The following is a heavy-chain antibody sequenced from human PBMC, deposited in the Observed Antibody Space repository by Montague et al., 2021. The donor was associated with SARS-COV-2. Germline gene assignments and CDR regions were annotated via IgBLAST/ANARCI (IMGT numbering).Heavy chain of an antibody. CDR2: ISSGSGSSI. CDR1: GFSFGSYE. J-gene: IGHJ6*02. CDR3: ARDVDPNSWDGMDV. Sequence: LRLSCAASGFSFGSYEMNWARQAPGKGLEWISYISSGSGSSIHYADSVRGRFTISRANAKNSLHLQMNGLRAEDTAIYYCARDVDPNSWDGMDVWGQGTTVTVSS. D-gene: IGHD2-15*01. V-gene: IGHV3-48*03.